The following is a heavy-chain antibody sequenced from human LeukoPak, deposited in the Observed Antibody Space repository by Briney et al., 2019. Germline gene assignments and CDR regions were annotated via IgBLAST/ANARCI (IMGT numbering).Heavy chain of an antibody. CDR2: IYRNADGETT. D-gene: IGHD2-2*01. Sequence: PGGSLRLSCAASGFTFSNAWMTWVRQAPGKGLEWVGRIYRNADGETTDYAAPVKGRFTISRDDSKNTLYLQMNSLKTEDTAVYYCTTDSYCSTTTCYASSNYYYGLDAWGQGTSVTVSS. J-gene: IGHJ6*02. V-gene: IGHV3-15*05. CDR1: GFTFSNAW. CDR3: TTDSYCSTTTCYASSNYYYGLDA.